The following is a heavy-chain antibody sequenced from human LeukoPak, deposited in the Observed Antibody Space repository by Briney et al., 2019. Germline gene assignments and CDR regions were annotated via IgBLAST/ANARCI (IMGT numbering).Heavy chain of an antibody. V-gene: IGHV7-4-1*02. CDR3: ARGDSSGWYKRDYYYYMDV. CDR1: GYTFTSYA. CDR2: INTNTGNP. D-gene: IGHD6-19*01. J-gene: IGHJ6*03. Sequence: ASVKVSCKASGYTFTSYAMNWVRQAPGQGLEWMGWINTNTGNPTYAQGFTGRFVFSLDTSVSTAYLQISSLKAEDTAVYYCARGDSSGWYKRDYYYYMDVWGKGTTVTVSS.